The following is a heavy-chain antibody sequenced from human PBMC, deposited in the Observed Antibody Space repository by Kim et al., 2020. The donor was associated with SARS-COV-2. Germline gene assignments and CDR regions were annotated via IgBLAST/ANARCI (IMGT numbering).Heavy chain of an antibody. CDR3: ARAAGIAARPRPVDY. CDR2: ISYDGSNK. Sequence: GGSLRLSCAASGFTFSSYAMHWVRQAPGKGLEWVAVISYDGSNKYYADSVKGRFTISRDNSKNTLYLQINSLRAEDTAVYYCARAAGIAARPRPVDYWG. J-gene: IGHJ4*01. V-gene: IGHV3-30-3*01. D-gene: IGHD6-6*01. CDR1: GFTFSSYA.